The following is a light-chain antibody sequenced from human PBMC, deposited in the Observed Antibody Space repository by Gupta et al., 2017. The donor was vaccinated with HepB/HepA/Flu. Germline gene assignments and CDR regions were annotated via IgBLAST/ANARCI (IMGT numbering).Light chain of an antibody. J-gene: IGKJ2*04. Sequence: AIRMTQSPSSFSASTGDRVTITCRADQGISSYLAWYQQKPGKAPKLLIYAASTLQSGVPSRFSGSGSGTDFTLTISCLQSEDFATYYCQQYYTYPCSFGQGTKLDIK. CDR2: AAS. CDR1: QGISSY. CDR3: QQYYTYPCS. V-gene: IGKV1-8*01.